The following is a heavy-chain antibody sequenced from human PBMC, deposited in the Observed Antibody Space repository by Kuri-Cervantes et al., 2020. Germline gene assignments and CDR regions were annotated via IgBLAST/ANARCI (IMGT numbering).Heavy chain of an antibody. J-gene: IGHJ3*02. CDR2: IYPDDSDT. CDR1: GYSFATYW. Sequence: KVSCKGSGYSFATYWIGWVRQMPGRGLEWMGIIYPDDSDTRYSPSFQGQVTVSADKPINTAYLQWSSLKASDTAMYFCVTPRVAFDIWGQGTMVTVSS. CDR3: VTPRVAFDI. V-gene: IGHV5-51*04.